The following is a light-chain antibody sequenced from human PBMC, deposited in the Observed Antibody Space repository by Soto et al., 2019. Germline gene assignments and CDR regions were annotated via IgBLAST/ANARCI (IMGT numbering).Light chain of an antibody. CDR1: QDISTW. CDR3: QQANSFPYT. V-gene: IGKV1-12*01. J-gene: IGKJ2*01. CDR2: TAS. Sequence: DIQMTQSPSFVSASVGDRVTITCRASQDISTWLAWYQQKPGRPPNLLIYTASSLQSGVPSRFSGSGSGTDFTLTISSLQPEDFATYYCQQANSFPYTFGQGTKLEIK.